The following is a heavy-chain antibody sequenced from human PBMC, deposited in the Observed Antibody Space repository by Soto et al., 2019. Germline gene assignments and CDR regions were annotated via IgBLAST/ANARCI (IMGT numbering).Heavy chain of an antibody. V-gene: IGHV2-5*02. Sequence: QITLKESGPTLVKPTQTLTLTCTFSGFSLSTSGVGVGWIRQPPGKALEWLAFLYWDDDKRYSPSLKSRLTIPKDTSKNQVLLTMTNLDPVDTATYYCARTGVNWGSRGLVDYWGQGTLVTVAS. CDR2: LYWDDDK. D-gene: IGHD7-27*01. CDR3: ARTGVNWGSRGLVDY. J-gene: IGHJ4*02. CDR1: GFSLSTSGVG.